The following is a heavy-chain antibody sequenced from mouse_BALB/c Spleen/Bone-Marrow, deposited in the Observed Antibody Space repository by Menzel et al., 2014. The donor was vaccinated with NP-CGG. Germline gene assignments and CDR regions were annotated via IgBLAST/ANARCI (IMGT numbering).Heavy chain of an antibody. D-gene: IGHD2-1*01. Sequence: EVKLMESGGGLVQPGGSLKLSCAASGFTFSNYGMSWVRQTPDKRLELVATINSNGGSTYYPDSVKGRFTISRDTAKNTLYQQMSSLKSEETAMYYCVRGNYGNYVDYFDFWGQGTTLTVSS. CDR3: VRGNYGNYVDYFDF. CDR1: GFTFSNYG. V-gene: IGHV5-6-3*01. CDR2: INSNGGST. J-gene: IGHJ2*01.